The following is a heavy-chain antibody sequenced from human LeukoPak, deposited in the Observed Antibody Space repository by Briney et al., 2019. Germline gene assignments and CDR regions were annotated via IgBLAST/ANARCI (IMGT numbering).Heavy chain of an antibody. Sequence: AASVKVSCKASRYTFTGYYMHWVRQAPGQGLEWMGWINPNSGGTNYAQKFQGRVTMTRDTSISTAYMELSRLRSDDTAVYYCTRDLYRVVPAAQYYYYYMDVWGKGTTVTVSS. CDR3: TRDLYRVVPAAQYYYYYMDV. CDR2: INPNSGGT. CDR1: RYTFTGYY. D-gene: IGHD2-2*01. V-gene: IGHV1-2*02. J-gene: IGHJ6*03.